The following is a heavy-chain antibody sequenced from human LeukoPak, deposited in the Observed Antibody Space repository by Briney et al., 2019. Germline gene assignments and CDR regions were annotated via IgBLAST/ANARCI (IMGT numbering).Heavy chain of an antibody. D-gene: IGHD2-15*01. CDR3: ASSIAAPTPFDY. CDR1: GFTVSSNY. Sequence: HPGGSRRLSLPASGFTVSSNYMSGFRQAPGKGLEGVSVIYSGGSTYYADSVKGRFTISRDNSKNTLYLQMNSLRAEDTAVYYCASSIAAPTPFDYWGQGTLVTVSS. CDR2: IYSGGST. J-gene: IGHJ4*02. V-gene: IGHV3-66*01.